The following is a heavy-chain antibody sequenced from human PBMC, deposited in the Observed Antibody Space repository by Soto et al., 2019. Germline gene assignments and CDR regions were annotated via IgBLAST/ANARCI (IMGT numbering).Heavy chain of an antibody. Sequence: EVQLVESGGGLVQPGGSLRLSCAASGFTFSSYWMHWVRQAPGKGLVWVSSISTDASSRSYADPVKGRFTISRDNAKNTLYLQMNGVRAEETAVYYCARVPNKSAQNWGQGTLFIVSP. CDR1: GFTFSSYW. CDR3: ARVPNKSAQN. V-gene: IGHV3-74*01. CDR2: ISTDASSR. J-gene: IGHJ1*01.